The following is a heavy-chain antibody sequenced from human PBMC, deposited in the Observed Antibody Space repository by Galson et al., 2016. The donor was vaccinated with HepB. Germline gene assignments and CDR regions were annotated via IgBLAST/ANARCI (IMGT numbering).Heavy chain of an antibody. CDR2: IRSKAYGGTT. V-gene: IGHV3-49*04. J-gene: IGHJ4*02. D-gene: IGHD2/OR15-2a*01. Sequence: SLRLSCAASGFTFGDYAMSWVRQAPGKGLEWVGLIRSKAYGGTTEYAASVKGRFTILRDDSKGIAYVQMNSLKTEDTAVYYCTRTFVYWGQGTLVTVSS. CDR1: GFTFGDYA. CDR3: TRTFVY.